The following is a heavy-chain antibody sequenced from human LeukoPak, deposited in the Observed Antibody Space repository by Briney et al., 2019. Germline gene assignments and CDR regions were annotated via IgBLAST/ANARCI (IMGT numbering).Heavy chain of an antibody. CDR1: GLTFRSYS. D-gene: IGHD3-22*01. Sequence: GGSLRLSCAASGLTFRSYSMNWVRQAPGKALEWVSSISSSSCYIHYADSVKRRYTISRDNAKNSLYLQMNSLRAENTAVYYCARDRTIPGNYYDSSGDDDFDIWGQGTMVTVSS. J-gene: IGHJ3*02. V-gene: IGHV3-21*01. CDR2: ISSSSCYI. CDR3: ARDRTIPGNYYDSSGDDDFDI.